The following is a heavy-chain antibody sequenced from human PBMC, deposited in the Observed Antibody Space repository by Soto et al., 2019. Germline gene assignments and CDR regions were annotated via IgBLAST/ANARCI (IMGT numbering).Heavy chain of an antibody. CDR3: ARGSLLGYCSGGSCYFWFDP. V-gene: IGHV1-2*04. D-gene: IGHD2-15*01. CDR1: GYTFTGYY. J-gene: IGHJ5*02. Sequence: ASVKVSCKASGYTFTGYYMHWVRQAPGQGLEWMGWINPNSGGTNYAQKFQGWVTMNRDTSISTAYMELGRLRSDDTAVYYCARGSLLGYCSGGSCYFWFDPWGQGTLVTVSS. CDR2: INPNSGGT.